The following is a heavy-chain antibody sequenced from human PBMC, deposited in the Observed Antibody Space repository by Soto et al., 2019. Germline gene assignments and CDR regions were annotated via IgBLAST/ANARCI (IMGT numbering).Heavy chain of an antibody. Sequence: GGSLRLSCAASGFTFSSYGMHWVRQAPGKGLEWVAVIWYDGSNKYYADSVKGRFTISRDNSKNTLYLQMNSLRAEDTAVYYCARDRYYYDSSGYPFDYWGQGXLVTVSS. CDR3: ARDRYYYDSSGYPFDY. CDR2: IWYDGSNK. D-gene: IGHD3-22*01. J-gene: IGHJ4*02. V-gene: IGHV3-33*01. CDR1: GFTFSSYG.